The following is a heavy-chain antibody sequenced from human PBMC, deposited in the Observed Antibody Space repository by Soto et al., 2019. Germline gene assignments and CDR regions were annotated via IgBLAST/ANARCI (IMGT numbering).Heavy chain of an antibody. V-gene: IGHV1-18*01. CDR2: ISAYNGNT. CDR3: ARDRIRAPVAVQRLQKAVVPAAMYGMDV. J-gene: IGHJ6*02. CDR1: GYTFTSYG. Sequence: ASVKVSCKASGYTFTSYGISWVRQAPGQGLEWMGWISAYNGNTNYAQKLQGRVTMTTDTSTSTAYMELRSLRSDDTAVYYCARDRIRAPVAVQRLQKAVVPAAMYGMDVWGQGTTVTVSS. D-gene: IGHD2-2*01.